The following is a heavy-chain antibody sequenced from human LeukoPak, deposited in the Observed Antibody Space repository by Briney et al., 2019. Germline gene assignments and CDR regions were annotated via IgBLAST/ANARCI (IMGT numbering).Heavy chain of an antibody. CDR2: INPNSGGT. CDR3: ARDYGCKAVAGTGDY. CDR1: GYTFTGYY. V-gene: IGHV1-2*02. D-gene: IGHD6-19*01. J-gene: IGHJ4*02. Sequence: ASVKVSCKASGYTFTGYYMHWVRQAPGQGLEWMGWINPNSGGTNYAQKFQGRVIMTRDTSISTAYMELSRLRSDDTAVYYCARDYGCKAVAGTGDYWGQGTLVTVSS.